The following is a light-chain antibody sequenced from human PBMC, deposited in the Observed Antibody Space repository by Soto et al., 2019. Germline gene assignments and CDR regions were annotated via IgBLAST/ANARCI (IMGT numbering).Light chain of an antibody. CDR3: QQYNNWPLT. CDR2: GAS. J-gene: IGKJ4*01. CDR1: QSVSTN. Sequence: EIVMTQSPATLSVSPGERATLSCRASQSVSTNLAWYQQKSGQAPRLLIYGASTRATGLPDRFSGSGSGTEFTLTISSLQSEDFAVYYCQQYNNWPLTFGGRTKVDIK. V-gene: IGKV3-15*01.